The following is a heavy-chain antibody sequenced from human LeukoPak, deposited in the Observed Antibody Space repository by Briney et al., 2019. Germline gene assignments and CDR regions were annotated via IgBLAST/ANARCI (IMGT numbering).Heavy chain of an antibody. CDR2: ISGSGGST. D-gene: IGHD3-22*01. J-gene: IGHJ4*02. CDR1: GFTFSSYA. Sequence: GASLRLSCAASGFTFSSYAMSWVRQAPGKGLEWVSAISGSGGSTYYADSVEGRSTISRDNSKNTPYLQMNSLRAEDTAVYYCAKIVRYYYDSSGYRGYFDYWGQGTLVTVSS. V-gene: IGHV3-23*01. CDR3: AKIVRYYYDSSGYRGYFDY.